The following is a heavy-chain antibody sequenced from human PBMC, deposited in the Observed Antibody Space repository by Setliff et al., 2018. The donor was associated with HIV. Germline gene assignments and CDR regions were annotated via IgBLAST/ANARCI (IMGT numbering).Heavy chain of an antibody. J-gene: IGHJ6*03. V-gene: IGHV4-4*07. CDR3: ARGIAAAGIYYYYYMDV. CDR1: GGSISSYY. Sequence: SETLSLTCTVSGGSISSYYWSWIRQPAGKGLEWIGRIYTSGSTNYNPSLKSRVTMSVDTSKNQFSLKLSSVTAAVTAVYYCARGIAAAGIYYYYYMDVWGKGTTVTVS. D-gene: IGHD6-13*01. CDR2: IYTSGST.